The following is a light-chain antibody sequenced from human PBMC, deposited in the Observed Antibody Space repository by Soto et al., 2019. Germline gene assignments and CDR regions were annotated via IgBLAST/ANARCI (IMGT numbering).Light chain of an antibody. CDR3: QSYDSSNLYV. J-gene: IGLJ1*01. V-gene: IGLV6-57*04. CDR1: SGSIASNY. CDR2: EDN. Sequence: NFMPTQPHSVSESPGKTVTISCTRSSGSIASNYVQWYQQRPGSAPTTVIYEDNQRPSGVPDRFSGSIDSSSNSASLTISGLKTEDEADYYCQSYDSSNLYVFGTGTKVTVL.